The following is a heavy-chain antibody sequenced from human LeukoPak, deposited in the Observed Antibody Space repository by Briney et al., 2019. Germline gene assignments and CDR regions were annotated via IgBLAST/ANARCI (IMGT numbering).Heavy chain of an antibody. CDR3: VRDAIRGFNY. CDR2: IKPGNTAI. Sequence: GGSLRLSCAASGFTFSAYSMNWVRQAPGKGLEWVSFIKPGNTAIHYADSLKGRFTISRDNAKNTVYLQMHSLRAEDTAIYYCVRDAIRGFNYWGQGILVTVSS. V-gene: IGHV3-21*01. J-gene: IGHJ4*02. CDR1: GFTFSAYS.